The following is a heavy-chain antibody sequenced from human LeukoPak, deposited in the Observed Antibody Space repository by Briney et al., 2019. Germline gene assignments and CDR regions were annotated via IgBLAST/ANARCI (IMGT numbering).Heavy chain of an antibody. D-gene: IGHD4-11*01. J-gene: IGHJ4*02. CDR1: GYTFITYG. CDR2: ISAYNGNT. CDR3: ARNDYSEEFDY. V-gene: IGHV1-18*01. Sequence: ASVKVSCKASGYTFITYGISWVRQAPGQGLEWMGWISAYNGNTNYAQKLQGRLTMTTDISTSTAYMELRSLRSDDTAVYYCARNDYSEEFDYWGQGTLVTVSS.